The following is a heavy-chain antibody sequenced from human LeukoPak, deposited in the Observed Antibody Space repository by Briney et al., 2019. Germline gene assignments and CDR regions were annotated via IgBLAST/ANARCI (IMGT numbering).Heavy chain of an antibody. V-gene: IGHV3-23*01. D-gene: IGHD4-17*01. CDR2: ISAGGGST. Sequence: GGSLRLSCAASGFTFSSYAMNWVRQAPGKGLEWVSAISAGGGSTYYADSVKGRFTISRDNSKNTLHLQMNSLRAEDTAVYYCAKSDTTVTTDFDYWGQGTLVTASS. CDR3: AKSDTTVTTDFDY. J-gene: IGHJ4*02. CDR1: GFTFSSYA.